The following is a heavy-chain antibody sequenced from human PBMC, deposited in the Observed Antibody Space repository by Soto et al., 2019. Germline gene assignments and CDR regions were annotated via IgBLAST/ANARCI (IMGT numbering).Heavy chain of an antibody. J-gene: IGHJ3*02. D-gene: IGHD3-3*01. CDR1: GYTFTSYD. Sequence: QVQLVQSGAEVKKPGASVKVSCKASGYTFTSYDINWVRQATGQGLEWMGWMNPNSGNTGYAQKFQGRVTMTKNTSINTPYMEQSSLRSEDTAVYYCASPALNYDFWSGYSFDIWGQETMVTFSS. CDR3: ASPALNYDFWSGYSFDI. CDR2: MNPNSGNT. V-gene: IGHV1-8*01.